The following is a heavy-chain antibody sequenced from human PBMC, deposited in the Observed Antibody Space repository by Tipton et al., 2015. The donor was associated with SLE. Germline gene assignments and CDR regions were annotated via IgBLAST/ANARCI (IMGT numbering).Heavy chain of an antibody. Sequence: GLVKPSETLSLTCTVSGGSITNYHWNWIRQSPGKGLEWIGYINYSGSTKYNPSLKSRVTISLDSSKNQFSLKLSSVTAADTAAYYCARGVFLLQWFRDPQGSAFDIWGQGTMVTVSS. CDR1: GGSITNYH. D-gene: IGHD3-10*01. CDR3: ARGVFLLQWFRDPQGSAFDI. J-gene: IGHJ3*02. V-gene: IGHV4-59*01. CDR2: INYSGST.